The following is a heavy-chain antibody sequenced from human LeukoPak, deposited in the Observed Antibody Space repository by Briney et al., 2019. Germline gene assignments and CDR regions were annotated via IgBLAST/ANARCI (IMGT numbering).Heavy chain of an antibody. CDR1: GYTFTSYG. CDR2: ISAYNGNT. Sequence: GASVKVSCKASGYTFTSYGISWVRQAPGQGLEWMGWISAYNGNTNYAQKLQGRVTMTTDTSTSTDYMELRSLRSDDTAVYYCARYKYYYDSSGYYDYWGQGTLVTVSS. J-gene: IGHJ4*02. V-gene: IGHV1-18*01. CDR3: ARYKYYYDSSGYYDY. D-gene: IGHD3-22*01.